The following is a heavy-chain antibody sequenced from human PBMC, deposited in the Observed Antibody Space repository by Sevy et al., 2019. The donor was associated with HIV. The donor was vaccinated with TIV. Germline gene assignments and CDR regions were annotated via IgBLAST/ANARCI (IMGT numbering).Heavy chain of an antibody. J-gene: IGHJ4*02. CDR2: IRNKANSHTT. CDR3: ARVTAVADLYFDY. D-gene: IGHD6-19*01. CDR1: GFTFSDHY. V-gene: IGHV3-72*01. Sequence: GESLKISCAASGFTFSDHYMDWVRQAPGKGLEWVGRIRNKANSHTTEYAASVKGRITISRDDSKNSLYLQMNSLKTEDTAVYYCARVTAVADLYFDYWGQGTLVTVSS.